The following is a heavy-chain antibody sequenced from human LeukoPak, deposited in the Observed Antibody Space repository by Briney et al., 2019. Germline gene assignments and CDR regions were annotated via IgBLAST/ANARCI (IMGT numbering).Heavy chain of an antibody. CDR1: GFTFRNYW. CDR2: IKEDGSDK. CDR3: VRGTRSNSF. D-gene: IGHD6-6*01. Sequence: GGSLRLSCTTSGFTFRNYWMSWVRQAPGKGLECVAYIKEDGSDKNYVDSVKGRFTISRDNAKSSLYLQMNSLRVEDTAVYYCVRGTRSNSFWGQGTQVTVSS. J-gene: IGHJ4*02. V-gene: IGHV3-7*01.